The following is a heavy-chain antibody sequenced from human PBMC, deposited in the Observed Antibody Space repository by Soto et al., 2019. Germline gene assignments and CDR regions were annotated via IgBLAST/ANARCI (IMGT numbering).Heavy chain of an antibody. CDR3: ARESRITIFGVVKNWFDP. J-gene: IGHJ5*02. V-gene: IGHV4-59*01. Sequence: SETLSLTCTVSGGSISSYYWSWIRQPPGKGLERIGYIYYSGSTNYNPSIKSRVTISVDTSKNHFSLKLSSVTAADTAVYYCARESRITIFGVVKNWFDPWGQGTLVTVSS. CDR1: GGSISSYY. CDR2: IYYSGST. D-gene: IGHD3-3*01.